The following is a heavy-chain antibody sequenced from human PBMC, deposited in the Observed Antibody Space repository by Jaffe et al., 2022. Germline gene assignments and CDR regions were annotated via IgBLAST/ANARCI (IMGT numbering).Heavy chain of an antibody. CDR2: IDWDDDK. D-gene: IGHD4-17*01. V-gene: IGHV2-70*01. Sequence: QVTLRESGPALVKPTQTLTLTCTFSGFSLSTSGMCVSWIRQPPGKALEWLALIDWDDDKYYSTSLKTRLTISKDTSKNQVVLTMTNMDPVDTATYYCARIRLGYGDYRAPFDYWGQGTLVTVSS. CDR1: GFSLSTSGMC. J-gene: IGHJ4*02. CDR3: ARIRLGYGDYRAPFDY.